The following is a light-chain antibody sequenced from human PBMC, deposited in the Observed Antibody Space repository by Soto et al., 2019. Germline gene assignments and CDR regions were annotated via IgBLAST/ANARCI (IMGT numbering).Light chain of an antibody. V-gene: IGLV1-40*01. CDR2: GNN. CDR3: QSYDSSLSGYV. CDR1: SSNIGAGYD. J-gene: IGLJ1*01. Sequence: QPVLTQPPSVSGAPGQRVTISCTGSSSNIGAGYDVHWYHQLPETAPKLLIYGNNNRPSGVPDRFSGSKSGTSASLAITGLQAEDEADYYCQSYDSSLSGYVFGTGTKLTVL.